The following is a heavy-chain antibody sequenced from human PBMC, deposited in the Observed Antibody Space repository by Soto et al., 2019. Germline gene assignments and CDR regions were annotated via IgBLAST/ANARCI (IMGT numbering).Heavy chain of an antibody. CDR1: GGSFSGYY. D-gene: IGHD3-10*01. J-gene: IGHJ4*02. CDR3: ARVQWFGMDGRY. Sequence: QVQLQQWGAGLLKPSETLSLTCAVYGGSFSGYYWSWIRQPPGKGLEWIGEINHRGSTIYNPPLEPRVNISVDTSKTQLSLKVSSVTAADTAVYYCARVQWFGMDGRYWGQGTLVTVSS. V-gene: IGHV4-34*02. CDR2: INHRGST.